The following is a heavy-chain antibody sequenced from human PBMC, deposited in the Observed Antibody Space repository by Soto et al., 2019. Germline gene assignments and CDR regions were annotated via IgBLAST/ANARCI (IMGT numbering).Heavy chain of an antibody. J-gene: IGHJ3*02. CDR1: GYTFTSYD. CDR3: ARGAVAQGPFDI. Sequence: QVQLVQSGAEVKKPGASVKVSCKASGYTFTSYDINWVRQAAGQGLEWLGWMNPSSGNKAYAQNFQGTVTMTRNTSIGTAYLELTSLTSEDTAAYYCARGAVAQGPFDIWGRGTLVTVTS. CDR2: MNPSSGNK. V-gene: IGHV1-8*01.